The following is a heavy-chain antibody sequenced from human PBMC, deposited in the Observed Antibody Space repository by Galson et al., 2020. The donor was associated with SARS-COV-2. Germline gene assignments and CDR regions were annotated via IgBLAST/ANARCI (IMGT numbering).Heavy chain of an antibody. V-gene: IGHV1-24*01. CDR1: GYTLTELS. J-gene: IGHJ5*02. Sequence: SGPSVKVSCKVSGYTLTELSMHWVRQAPGKGLEWMGGFDPEDGETIYAQKFQGRVTMTEDTSTDTAYMELSSLRSEDTAVYYCATSRATPYYYGSGSLNWFDPWGQGTLVTVSS. D-gene: IGHD3-10*01. CDR2: FDPEDGET. CDR3: ATSRATPYYYGSGSLNWFDP.